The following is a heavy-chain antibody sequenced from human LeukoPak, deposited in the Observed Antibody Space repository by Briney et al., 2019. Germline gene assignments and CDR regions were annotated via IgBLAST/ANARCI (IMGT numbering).Heavy chain of an antibody. CDR1: GFTFSSYA. CDR3: ARDGVYGLLSRFDY. V-gene: IGHV3-30*04. J-gene: IGHJ4*02. D-gene: IGHD3-3*01. Sequence: GRSLTLSCAASGFTFSSYAMHWVRQAPGKGLEWVAVISYDGSNKYYADSVKGRFTISRDNSKNTLYLQMNSLRAEDTAVYYCARDGVYGLLSRFDYWGQGTRIPVSS. CDR2: ISYDGSNK.